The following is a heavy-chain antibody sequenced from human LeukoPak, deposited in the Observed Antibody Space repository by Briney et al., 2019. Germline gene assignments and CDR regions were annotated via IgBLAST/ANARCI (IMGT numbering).Heavy chain of an antibody. D-gene: IGHD5-18*01. CDR2: ISSSAGST. CDR3: AKGSGRGYSYGLEY. CDR1: GFTFSSYD. J-gene: IGHJ4*02. Sequence: GGSLRLSCAASGFTFSSYDMSWVRQAPGKGPEWVSVISSSAGSTYYADSVKGRFTISRDNSKNTLYLQMNSLRAEDTAVYYCAKGSGRGYSYGLEYWGQGTLVTVSS. V-gene: IGHV3-23*01.